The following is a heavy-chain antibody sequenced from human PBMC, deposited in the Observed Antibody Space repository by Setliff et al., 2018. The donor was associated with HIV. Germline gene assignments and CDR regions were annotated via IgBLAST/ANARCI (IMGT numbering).Heavy chain of an antibody. D-gene: IGHD6-19*01. CDR2: INHSGNT. V-gene: IGHV4-34*01. CDR1: GGSFSGYH. J-gene: IGHJ5*01. CDR3: ARKPPNIAVKTWFDS. Sequence: PSETLSLTCAVYGGSFSGYHWNWIRQPPGKGLEWVGEINHSGNTNYNPSLKSRVTISVDTSKKQFSLKLNSVIAADTAVYFCARKPPNIAVKTWFDSWGQGTLVTVSS.